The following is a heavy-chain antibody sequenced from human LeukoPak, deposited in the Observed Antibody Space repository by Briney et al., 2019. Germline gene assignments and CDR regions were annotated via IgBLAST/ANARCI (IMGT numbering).Heavy chain of an antibody. J-gene: IGHJ4*02. CDR2: MNPNSGNT. CDR1: GYTFTSYD. Sequence: ASVKVSCKASGYTFTSYDINWVRQATGQGLEWMGWMNPNSGNTGYAQKFQGRVTMTRNTSISTAYMELNSLRAEDTAVYYCARDLGEMATTEAFDYWGQGTLVTVSS. CDR3: ARDLGEMATTEAFDY. D-gene: IGHD5-24*01. V-gene: IGHV1-8*01.